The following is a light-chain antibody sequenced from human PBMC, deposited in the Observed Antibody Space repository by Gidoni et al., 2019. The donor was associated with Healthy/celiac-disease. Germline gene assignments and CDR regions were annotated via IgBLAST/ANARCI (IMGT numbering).Light chain of an antibody. CDR1: QSISSY. CDR2: AAS. V-gene: IGKV1-39*01. CDR3: QQSYSTPMCS. Sequence: DIQMTQSPSSLSASVGDRVTITCRASQSISSYLNWYQQKPGKAPKLLIYAASSLQSGFPSRFSGSGSGTDFTLTISSLQPEDFATYYCQQSYSTPMCSFGQGTKLEIK. J-gene: IGKJ2*04.